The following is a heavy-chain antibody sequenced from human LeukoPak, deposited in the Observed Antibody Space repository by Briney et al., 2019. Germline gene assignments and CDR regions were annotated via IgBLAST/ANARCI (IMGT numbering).Heavy chain of an antibody. V-gene: IGHV4-34*01. CDR3: ATPAAGQDPYDY. J-gene: IGHJ4*02. Sequence: SETLSLTCAVYGGSFSGYYWSWIRQPPGKGLEWIGEINHSGSTNYNPSLKSRVTISADTSKNQFSLKLSSVTAADTAVYYCATPAAGQDPYDYWGQGTLVTVSS. CDR1: GGSFSGYY. D-gene: IGHD3-10*01. CDR2: INHSGST.